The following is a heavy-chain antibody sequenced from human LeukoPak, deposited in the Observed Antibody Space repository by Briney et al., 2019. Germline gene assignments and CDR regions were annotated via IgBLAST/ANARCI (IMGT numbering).Heavy chain of an antibody. CDR3: ASRSGYYPSYFDY. Sequence: PSETLSLTCTVSGGSISSSSHYWSWVRQPPGKGLEWIGSMYYSGSTYYNPSLKSRVTISVDTSKNQFSLKVTSVTAADTAVYYCASRSGYYPSYFDYWGQGILVTVSS. CDR2: MYYSGST. CDR1: GGSISSSSHY. V-gene: IGHV4-39*01. J-gene: IGHJ4*02. D-gene: IGHD3-22*01.